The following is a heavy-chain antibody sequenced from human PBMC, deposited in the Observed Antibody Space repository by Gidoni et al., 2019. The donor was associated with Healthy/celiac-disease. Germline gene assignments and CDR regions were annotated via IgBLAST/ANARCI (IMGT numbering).Heavy chain of an antibody. CDR1: GFTLSSYA. V-gene: IGHV3-30-3*01. D-gene: IGHD6-13*01. CDR3: ARDYPDPPAAARYYYGMDV. CDR2: ITYDGSNK. Sequence: QVQLVASGRGVVQPGRSVRLTCAASGFTLSSYAMHWVRPAPGKGLEWVAFITYDGSNKCYACSGKGRFTISRDNSKNTLYLQINSLRSEDTAVYYCARDYPDPPAAARYYYGMDVWGQGTTVTVSS. J-gene: IGHJ6*02.